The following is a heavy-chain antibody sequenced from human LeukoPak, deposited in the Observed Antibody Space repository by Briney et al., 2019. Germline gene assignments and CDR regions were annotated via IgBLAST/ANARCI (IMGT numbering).Heavy chain of an antibody. CDR3: ARDGIYDSSGYPDY. CDR1: AFTFSDYY. Sequence: PGRSLRLSCAASAFTFSDYYMSWIRQAPGKWLEWVSYISRSGSTIYYADTVKGRFTISRDNAKNSLYLQMNSLRAEDTAVYYCARDGIYDSSGYPDYWGQGTLVTVSS. V-gene: IGHV3-11*01. D-gene: IGHD3-22*01. CDR2: ISRSGSTI. J-gene: IGHJ4*02.